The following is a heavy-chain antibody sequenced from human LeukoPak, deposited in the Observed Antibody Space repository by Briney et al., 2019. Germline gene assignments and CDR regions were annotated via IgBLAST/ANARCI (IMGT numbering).Heavy chain of an antibody. J-gene: IGHJ5*02. CDR1: GGSISSYY. D-gene: IGHD3-22*01. CDR3: ARGYYDSSGRYNWFDP. V-gene: IGHV4-4*07. CDR2: IYTSGST. Sequence: SETLSLTCTVSGGSISSYYWSWIRQPAGKGLEWIGRIYTSGSTNYNPSLKSRVTMSVDTSKSQFSLKLSSVTAADTAVYYCARGYYDSSGRYNWFDPWGQGTLVTVSS.